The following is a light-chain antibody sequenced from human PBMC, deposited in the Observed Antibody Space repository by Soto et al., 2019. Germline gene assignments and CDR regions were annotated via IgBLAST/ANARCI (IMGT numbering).Light chain of an antibody. V-gene: IGLV2-8*01. Sequence: QSALTQPPSASGSPGQSVTISCTGTSSDVGDYNYVSWYQQHPGKAPKLMIYEVNKRPSGVPDRFSGSKSGNTASLTVSGLQAEEVADYYCSSYAGYSNLVFGGGTKRTVL. CDR1: SSDVGDYNY. CDR3: SSYAGYSNLV. CDR2: EVN. J-gene: IGLJ2*01.